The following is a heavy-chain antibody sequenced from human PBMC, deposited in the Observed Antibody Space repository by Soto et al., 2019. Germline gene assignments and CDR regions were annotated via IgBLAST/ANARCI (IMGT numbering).Heavy chain of an antibody. J-gene: IGHJ4*02. V-gene: IGHV4-4*07. Sequence: SETLSLTCTVSSASISGLYWTWIRQPAGKGLEWIGRIYSSGETNYNPSLTGRVIMSLDTSKNQFSLKLTSVTAADTAVYYCARASQCKSYFDGFAWLDYWGQGTLVTVSS. CDR2: IYSSGET. CDR3: ARASQCKSYFDGFAWLDY. CDR1: SASISGLY. D-gene: IGHD3-9*01.